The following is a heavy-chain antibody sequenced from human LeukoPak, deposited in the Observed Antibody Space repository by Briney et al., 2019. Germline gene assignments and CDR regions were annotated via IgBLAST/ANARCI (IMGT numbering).Heavy chain of an antibody. J-gene: IGHJ4*02. CDR2: INGDGRNI. CDR3: AKGPLIEVAGTTWDY. Sequence: PGGSLRLSCVASGFTFSSYWMHWVRQDPRKGLVWVSRINGDGRNINYADSVRGRFTISRDNSKNTLYLQMNSLRAEDTAVYYCAKGPLIEVAGTTWDYWGQGTLVTVSS. D-gene: IGHD6-19*01. V-gene: IGHV3-74*01. CDR1: GFTFSSYW.